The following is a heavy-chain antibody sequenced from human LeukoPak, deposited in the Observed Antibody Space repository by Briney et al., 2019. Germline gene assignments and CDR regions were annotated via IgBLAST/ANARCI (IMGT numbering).Heavy chain of an antibody. V-gene: IGHV4-4*07. Sequence: SETLSLTCTVSGGSISSYYWAWIRQPAGKGLEWIGRIDTSGSTKFNPSLRSRVSMSTDTSKNQLSLKLTSVTAADTAVYYCVAYSDSWFEHWGQGALVTVSS. CDR3: VAYSDSWFEH. J-gene: IGHJ5*02. CDR1: GGSISSYY. D-gene: IGHD5-18*01. CDR2: IDTSGST.